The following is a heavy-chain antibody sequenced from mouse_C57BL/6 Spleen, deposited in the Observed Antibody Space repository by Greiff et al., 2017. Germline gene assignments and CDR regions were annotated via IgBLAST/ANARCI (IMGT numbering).Heavy chain of an antibody. D-gene: IGHD2-2*01. CDR3: TTHGYDEDY. J-gene: IGHJ2*01. Sequence: VQLKQSGAELVRPGASVKLSCTASGFNIKDDYMHWVKQRPEQGLEWIGWIDPENGDTEYASKFQGKATITADTSSNTAYLQLSSLTSEDTAVYYCTTHGYDEDYWGQGTTLTVSS. V-gene: IGHV14-4*01. CDR1: GFNIKDDY. CDR2: IDPENGDT.